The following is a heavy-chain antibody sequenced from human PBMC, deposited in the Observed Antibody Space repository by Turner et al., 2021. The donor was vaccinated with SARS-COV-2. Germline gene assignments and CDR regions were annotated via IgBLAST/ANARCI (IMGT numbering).Heavy chain of an antibody. V-gene: IGHV1-8*01. J-gene: IGHJ5*02. D-gene: IGHD3-3*01. Sequence: QVQLVQSGAEVKKPGASVKVSCKASGYTFTSYDINWVRQATGQGLEWMGWMDPNIGNTGYAQKFQGRVTMTRNTSISTAYMELSSLRSEDTAVYYCARASRANFGVLYNWFDPWGQGTLVTVSS. CDR2: MDPNIGNT. CDR1: GYTFTSYD. CDR3: ARASRANFGVLYNWFDP.